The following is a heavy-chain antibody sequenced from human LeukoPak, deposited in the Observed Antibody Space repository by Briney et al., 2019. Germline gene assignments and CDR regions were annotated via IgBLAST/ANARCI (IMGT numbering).Heavy chain of an antibody. J-gene: IGHJ5*02. V-gene: IGHV1-18*01. Sequence: ASVKVSCKASGYNFGIFGMSWVRQPPGQGLEWMGWISADSGNTNYAQKLQGRVTMTTDTSTSTAYLELASLRSDDTAVYYCARVGVVVPAAWFDPWGQGTLVTVSS. CDR3: ARVGVVVPAAWFDP. D-gene: IGHD2-2*01. CDR2: ISADSGNT. CDR1: GYNFGIFG.